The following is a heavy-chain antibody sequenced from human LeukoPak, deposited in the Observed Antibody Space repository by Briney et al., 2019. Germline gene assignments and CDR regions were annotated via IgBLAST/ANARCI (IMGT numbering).Heavy chain of an antibody. V-gene: IGHV4-61*02. J-gene: IGHJ5*02. Sequence: SQTLSLTCTVSGGSISSGSYYWSWIRQPAGKGLEWIGRIYTSGSTNYNPSLKSRVTISVDTSKNQFSLKLSSVTAADTAVYYCARSPLVATTGWWFDPWGQGTLVTVSS. CDR3: ARSPLVATTGWWFDP. CDR1: GGSISSGSYY. CDR2: IYTSGST. D-gene: IGHD5-12*01.